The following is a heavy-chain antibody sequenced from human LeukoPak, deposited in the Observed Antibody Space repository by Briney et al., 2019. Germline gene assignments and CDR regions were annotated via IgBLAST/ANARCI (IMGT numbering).Heavy chain of an antibody. Sequence: GGSLRLSCAASGFTFSTYWMAWVRQAPGKGLEWVANIKGDGSEKYHGDSVTGRFTISRDNAKNSLYLQMNSLRAEDTAIYYCASYRVSHDMDVWGQGTTVTVSS. V-gene: IGHV3-7*01. CDR3: ASYRVSHDMDV. CDR1: GFTFSTYW. J-gene: IGHJ6*02. CDR2: IKGDGSEK. D-gene: IGHD1-26*01.